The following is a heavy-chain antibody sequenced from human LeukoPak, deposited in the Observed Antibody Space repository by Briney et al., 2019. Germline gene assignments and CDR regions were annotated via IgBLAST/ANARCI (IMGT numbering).Heavy chain of an antibody. CDR1: GFTFSSYW. CDR3: ARDDCSGGSCYFDY. CDR2: IKQDGSEK. Sequence: GGSLRLSCAASGFTFSSYWMSWVRQAPGKGLKWVANIKQDGSEKYYVDSVKGRFTISRDNAKNSLYLQMNSLRAEDTAVYYCARDDCSGGSCYFDYWGQGTLVTVSS. D-gene: IGHD2-15*01. J-gene: IGHJ4*02. V-gene: IGHV3-7*01.